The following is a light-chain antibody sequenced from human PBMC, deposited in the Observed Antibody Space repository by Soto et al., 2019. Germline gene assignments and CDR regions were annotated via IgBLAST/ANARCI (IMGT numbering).Light chain of an antibody. CDR1: QSVSTSY. J-gene: IGKJ2*01. Sequence: EIVWTQSPGTLSLSPGEIATLSCRASQSVSTSYLAWYQQKPGQAPRLLIYGASSRATGIPDRFSGSGSGTDFPLTISRLEPEDFAVYYCQQYGSSPPYTFGQGTKLEI. CDR2: GAS. V-gene: IGKV3-20*01. CDR3: QQYGSSPPYT.